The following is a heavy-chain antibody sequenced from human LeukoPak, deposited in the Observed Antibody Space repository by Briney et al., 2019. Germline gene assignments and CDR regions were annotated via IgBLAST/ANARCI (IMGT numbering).Heavy chain of an antibody. CDR3: AKDLSPSYDSSGTFDP. V-gene: IGHV3-48*04. J-gene: IGHJ5*02. CDR1: GFTFSYYS. CDR2: ISSSSSTI. D-gene: IGHD3-22*01. Sequence: PGGSLRLSCAASGFTFSYYSMNWVRQAPGKGLEWVSYISSSSSTIYYADSVKGRFTITRDNAKNSLYLQMSSLRAEDTALYYCAKDLSPSYDSSGTFDPWGQGTLVTVSS.